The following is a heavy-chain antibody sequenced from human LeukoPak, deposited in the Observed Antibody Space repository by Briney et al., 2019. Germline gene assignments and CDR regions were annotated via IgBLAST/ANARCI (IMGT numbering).Heavy chain of an antibody. CDR1: GFTISGYY. V-gene: IGHV3-11*04. Sequence: RESLTLSCVVSGFTISGYYMTWIRQPPGKGLEWVSDVSSTSAAIYYADSVKGPFTISSDNANNSLLPQMNSRRAEDTAVYYYASRRSWHPFSPFDIWGQGTMVTVSS. CDR2: VSSTSAAI. CDR3: ASRRSWHPFSPFDI. J-gene: IGHJ3*02.